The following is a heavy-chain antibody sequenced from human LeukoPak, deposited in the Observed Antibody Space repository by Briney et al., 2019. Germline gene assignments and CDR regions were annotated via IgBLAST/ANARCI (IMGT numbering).Heavy chain of an antibody. CDR1: GGTFSSYA. CDR2: IIPIFGTA. CDR3: ARGGYYYDSSGYYYFDY. Sequence: SVKVSCKASGGTFSSYAISWVRQAPGQGLEWMGGIIPIFGTANYAQKFQGRVTITTDESTSTAYMELSSLRSEDTAVYYCARGGYYYDSSGYYYFDYWGQGTLVTVSS. V-gene: IGHV1-69*05. D-gene: IGHD3-22*01. J-gene: IGHJ4*02.